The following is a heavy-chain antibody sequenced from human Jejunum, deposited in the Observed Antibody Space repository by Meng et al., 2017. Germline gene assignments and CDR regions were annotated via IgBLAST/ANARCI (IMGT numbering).Heavy chain of an antibody. D-gene: IGHD7-27*01. CDR1: GITFSVFY. V-gene: IGHV3-11*01. J-gene: IGHJ4*02. CDR3: ARGHWVFDS. Sequence: VHRVASSGGVVKLVGTLRFSCAASGITFSVFYMGWVRQAPGKGLESVSYIIPCALTTDYADSVKGRFTISRDHVMKSMYLKMNSLRVEYTAVNSSARGHWVFDSWGQGTLVTVSS. CDR2: IIPCALTT.